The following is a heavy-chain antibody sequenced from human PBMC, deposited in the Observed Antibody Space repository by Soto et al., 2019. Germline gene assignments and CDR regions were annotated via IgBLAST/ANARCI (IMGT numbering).Heavy chain of an antibody. Sequence: EVQLVESGGGLVQPGGSLRLSCAASGFTFSSYWMHWVRQAPGKGLVWVSRINSDGSSTSYADSVKGRFTISRDNAKNTLYLHMNRLRAEDTAVYYCARGLGTQITFGGVIVYYWGQGTLVTVSS. CDR3: ARGLGTQITFGGVIVYY. V-gene: IGHV3-74*01. J-gene: IGHJ4*02. CDR2: INSDGSST. CDR1: GFTFSSYW. D-gene: IGHD3-16*02.